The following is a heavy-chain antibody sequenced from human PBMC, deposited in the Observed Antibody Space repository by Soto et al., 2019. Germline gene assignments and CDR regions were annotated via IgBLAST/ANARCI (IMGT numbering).Heavy chain of an antibody. CDR3: AREARTLDWYIDL. J-gene: IGHJ2*01. CDR2: IYQSGST. CDR1: GYSISSAYY. V-gene: IGHV4-38-2*01. D-gene: IGHD6-6*01. Sequence: SETLSLTCAVSGYSISSAYYWGWIRQSPGKGLVWIGSIYQSGSTYYNPSLKSRVSISLDMSKNQFSLRLTSVTAADTAVYYCAREARTLDWYIDLWGRGTLVTLSS.